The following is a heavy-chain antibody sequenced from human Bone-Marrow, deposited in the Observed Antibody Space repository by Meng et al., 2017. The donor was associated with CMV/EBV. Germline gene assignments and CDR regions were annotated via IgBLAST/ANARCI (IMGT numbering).Heavy chain of an antibody. CDR2: INSDDSMI. CDR3: VRRWGNDGNDRHFDY. Sequence: GESLKISCAASGFTFSSYWMSWVRQAPGKGLVWVSRINSDDSMISYVDSVKGRFTISRDNAKNTLYLQMNSLRAEDTAVYYCVRRWGNDGNDRHFDYWGQGTLVTVSS. D-gene: IGHD3-16*01. V-gene: IGHV3-74*01. CDR1: GFTFSSYW. J-gene: IGHJ4*02.